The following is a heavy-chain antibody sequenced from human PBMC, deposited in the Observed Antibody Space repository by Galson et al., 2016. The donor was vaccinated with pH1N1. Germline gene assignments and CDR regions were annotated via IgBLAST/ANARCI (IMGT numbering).Heavy chain of an antibody. CDR2: IDPSGGGT. Sequence: SVKVSCKASGYRFTNYYIHWVRQAPGQGFEWIGIIDPSGGGTNYAQKIQGRVTMTRDTSTSTVYMELSSLRSEDTAVYYCASPMGHDYRALLTDYWGQGTLVTVSS. J-gene: IGHJ4*02. D-gene: IGHD4-11*01. CDR3: ASPMGHDYRALLTDY. V-gene: IGHV1-46*01. CDR1: GYRFTNYY.